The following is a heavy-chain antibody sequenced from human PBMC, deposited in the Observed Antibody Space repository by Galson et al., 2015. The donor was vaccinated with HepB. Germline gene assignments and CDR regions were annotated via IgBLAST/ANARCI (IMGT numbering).Heavy chain of an antibody. J-gene: IGHJ6*03. CDR1: GYTFTSYY. V-gene: IGHV1-8*02. CDR3: ARVTHVGVVISHYYYYYMDV. CDR2: MNPNSGNT. D-gene: IGHD3-3*01. Sequence: SVKVSCKXSGYTFTSYYMHWVRQATGQGLEWMGWMNPNSGNTGYAQKFQGRVTMTRNTSISTAYMELSSLRSEDTAVYYCARVTHVGVVISHYYYYYMDVWGKGTTVTVSS.